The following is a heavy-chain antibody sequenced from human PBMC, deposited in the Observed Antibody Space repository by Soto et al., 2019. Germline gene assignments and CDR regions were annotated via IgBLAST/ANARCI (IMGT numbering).Heavy chain of an antibody. Sequence: QVQLVESGGGVVQPGRSLRLSCAASGFTFSSYAMHWVRQAPGKGLEWVAVISYDGSNKYYADSVKGRFTISRDNSKNTLYLQMNSLRAEDTAVYYCAREGGNADTAMVTEGGGNYYYYGMDVWGQGTTVTVSS. J-gene: IGHJ6*02. V-gene: IGHV3-30-3*01. CDR1: GFTFSSYA. CDR2: ISYDGSNK. D-gene: IGHD5-18*01. CDR3: AREGGNADTAMVTEGGGNYYYYGMDV.